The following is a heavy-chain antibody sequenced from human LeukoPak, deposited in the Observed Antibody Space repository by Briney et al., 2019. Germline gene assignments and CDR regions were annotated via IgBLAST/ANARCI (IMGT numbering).Heavy chain of an antibody. D-gene: IGHD3-9*01. CDR3: AKGLYYDILTGNWFDP. Sequence: PGGSLRLSCAASGLTFSTSYMSWLRQAPGKGLEWLANISPDGSNRSYGDSVKGRFTISRDNAKNSLYLQMNSLRAEDTALYYCAKGLYYDILTGNWFDPWGQGTLVTVSS. V-gene: IGHV3-7*03. J-gene: IGHJ5*02. CDR1: GLTFSTSY. CDR2: ISPDGSNR.